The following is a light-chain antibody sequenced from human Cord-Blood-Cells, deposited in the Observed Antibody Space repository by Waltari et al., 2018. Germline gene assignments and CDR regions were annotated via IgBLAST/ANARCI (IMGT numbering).Light chain of an antibody. J-gene: IGLJ1*01. Sequence: QSALTQPRSVSGSPGQSVTISFTGTSSDVGGYNHVSWYQQHPGKAPKPMIYDVSKRPSGVPDRFSGSKSGNTASLTISGLQAEDEADYYCCSYAGSFYVFGTGTKVTVL. V-gene: IGLV2-11*01. CDR2: DVS. CDR3: CSYAGSFYV. CDR1: SSDVGGYNH.